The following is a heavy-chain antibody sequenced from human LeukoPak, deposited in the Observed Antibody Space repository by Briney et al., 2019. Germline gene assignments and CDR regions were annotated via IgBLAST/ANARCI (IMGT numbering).Heavy chain of an antibody. CDR2: IYTSGST. Sequence: PSETLSLTCTVSGGSISSYYWSWIRQPAGKGLEWIGRIYTSGSTNYNPSLKSRVTMSVDTSKNQFSLKLSSVTAADTAVYYCARDRPQAAAGTLSPYSYGMDVGAKGPQSPSP. CDR1: GGSISSYY. J-gene: IGHJ6*02. D-gene: IGHD6-13*01. CDR3: ARDRPQAAAGTLSPYSYGMDV. V-gene: IGHV4-4*07.